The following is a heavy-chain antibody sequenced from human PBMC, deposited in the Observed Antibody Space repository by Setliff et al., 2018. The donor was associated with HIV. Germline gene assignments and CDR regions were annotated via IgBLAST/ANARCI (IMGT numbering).Heavy chain of an antibody. Sequence: PSQTLSLTCAISGDSVSSNSAAWNWIRQSPSRGLEWLGRTYYRSKWYNDYAVSVKSRMTINPDTSKNQFSLQLNSVTPEDTAVYYCAAWGPRYSYAPYFFDSWGQGTLVTVSS. J-gene: IGHJ4*02. CDR3: AAWGPRYSYAPYFFDS. V-gene: IGHV6-1*01. D-gene: IGHD5-18*01. CDR2: TYYRSKWYN. CDR1: GDSVSSNSAA.